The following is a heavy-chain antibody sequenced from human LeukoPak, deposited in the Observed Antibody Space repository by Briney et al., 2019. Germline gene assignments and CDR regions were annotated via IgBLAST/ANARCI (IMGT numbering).Heavy chain of an antibody. V-gene: IGHV1-69*13. CDR1: GGTFSSYA. CDR2: IIPIFGTA. Sequence: SVKVSCKASGGTFSSYAISWVRQAPGQGLEWMGGIIPIFGTANYAQKFQGRVTITADESTSTAYMELSSLRSEDTAVYYCARVPRYNWNDLNWFDPWGQGTLVTVSS. D-gene: IGHD1-1*01. J-gene: IGHJ5*02. CDR3: ARVPRYNWNDLNWFDP.